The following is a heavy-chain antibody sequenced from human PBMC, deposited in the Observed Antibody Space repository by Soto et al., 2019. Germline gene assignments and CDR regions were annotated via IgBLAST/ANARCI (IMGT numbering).Heavy chain of an antibody. CDR2: IYYSGST. V-gene: IGHV4-59*01. D-gene: IGHD6-6*01. Sequence: SETLSLTCTVSGGSISSYYWSWIRQPPGKGLEWIGYIYYSGSTNYNPSLKSRVTISVDTSKDQFSLKLSSVTAADTAVYYCARRPGAARRSYSNWFDPWGQGTLVTVSS. CDR3: ARRPGAARRSYSNWFDP. J-gene: IGHJ5*02. CDR1: GGSISSYY.